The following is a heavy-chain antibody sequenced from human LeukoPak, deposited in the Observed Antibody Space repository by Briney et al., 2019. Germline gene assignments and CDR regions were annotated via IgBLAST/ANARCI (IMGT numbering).Heavy chain of an antibody. CDR1: GGSFSGYY. CDR2: INHSGST. D-gene: IGHD6-13*01. V-gene: IGHV4-34*01. Sequence: SETLSLTCVVYGGSFSGYYWSWIRQPPGKGLEWIGEINHSGSTNYNPSLKSRVTISVDTSKNQFSLKLSSVTAADTAVYYCAVAAAGNWFDPWGQGTLVTVSS. J-gene: IGHJ5*02. CDR3: AVAAAGNWFDP.